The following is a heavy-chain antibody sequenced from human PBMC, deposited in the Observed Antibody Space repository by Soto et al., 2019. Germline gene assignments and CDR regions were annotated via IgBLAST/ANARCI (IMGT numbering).Heavy chain of an antibody. V-gene: IGHV2-5*02. D-gene: IGHD6-13*01. CDR2: IYWDDDK. J-gene: IGHJ4*02. Sequence: SGPTLVNPTQNLTLTCTFSGFSLSTTGVGVGWIRQPPGKALEWLAPIYWDDDKRYSPSLKSRLTITKDTSKNQVVLTMTNMDPVDTATYFCAHSLTATGHTNYWGPGTLVTVS. CDR1: GFSLSTTGVG. CDR3: AHSLTATGHTNY.